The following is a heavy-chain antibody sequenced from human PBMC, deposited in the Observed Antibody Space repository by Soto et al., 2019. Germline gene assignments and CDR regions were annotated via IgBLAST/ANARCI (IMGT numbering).Heavy chain of an antibody. V-gene: IGHV3-64D*08. CDR2: ISSNGGST. Sequence: GSLRLSCSASGFTFSSYAMHWVRQAPGKGLEYVSAISSNGGSTYYADSVKGRFTISRDNSKNTLYLQMSSLRAEDTAVYYCVKRSCGGDCYSSFDYWGQGTLVTVSS. J-gene: IGHJ4*02. CDR3: VKRSCGGDCYSSFDY. CDR1: GFTFSSYA. D-gene: IGHD2-21*02.